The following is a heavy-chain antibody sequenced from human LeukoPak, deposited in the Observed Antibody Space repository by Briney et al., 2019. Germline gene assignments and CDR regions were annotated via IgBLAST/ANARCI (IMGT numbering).Heavy chain of an antibody. Sequence: GGSLRLSCVASGFTSRNYYMTWIRQAPGKGLEWVSYISASGETTYYGDSVRGRFTISRDNAKNSLYLDMNTLKAEDTAVYYCARDPSWEILSYFDYWGQGTLVTVSS. CDR3: ARDPSWEILSYFDY. V-gene: IGHV3-11*04. J-gene: IGHJ4*02. CDR1: GFTSRNYY. CDR2: ISASGETT. D-gene: IGHD1-26*01.